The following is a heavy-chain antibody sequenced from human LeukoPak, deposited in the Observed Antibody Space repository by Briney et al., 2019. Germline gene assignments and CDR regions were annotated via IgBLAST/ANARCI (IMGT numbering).Heavy chain of an antibody. CDR2: INSDGSYT. Sequence: GGSLRLSCAASGFTLSSYWMHWVRQAPGKGLVWVSRINSDGSYTSYADSVRGRFTISRDNAKNTLYLQMNSLRAEDSAMYYRARDIAVAGVRDAFDIWGQGTMVTVSS. J-gene: IGHJ3*02. CDR3: ARDIAVAGVRDAFDI. CDR1: GFTLSSYW. V-gene: IGHV3-74*01. D-gene: IGHD6-19*01.